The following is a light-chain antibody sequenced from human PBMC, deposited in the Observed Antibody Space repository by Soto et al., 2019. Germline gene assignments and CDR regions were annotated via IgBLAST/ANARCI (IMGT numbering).Light chain of an antibody. CDR2: DAS. V-gene: IGKV1-5*01. CDR3: QQYKSYST. CDR1: QSLNSR. Sequence: DIQLTHSPSTLSASVGDRVPLTCRASQSLNSRLAWYQQRPGKAPKLLIYDASTLESGVPSRFSGSGSGTEFTLTINNLQPDDLATYICQQYKSYSTFGRGTKVDIK. J-gene: IGKJ1*01.